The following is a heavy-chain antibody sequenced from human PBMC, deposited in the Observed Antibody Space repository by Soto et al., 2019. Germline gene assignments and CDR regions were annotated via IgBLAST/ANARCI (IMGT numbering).Heavy chain of an antibody. J-gene: IGHJ4*02. CDR1: GGSISSSSYY. D-gene: IGHD3-10*01. V-gene: IGHV4-39*01. CDR2: TYYSGST. Sequence: PSETLYLTCTVSGGSISSSSYYWGWIRQPPGKGLEWIGSTYYSGSTYYNPSLKSRVTISVDTSKNQFSLKLSSETAADTAVYYCARGVWFGELLTDYYFDYWGQGTLVTVSS. CDR3: ARGVWFGELLTDYYFDY.